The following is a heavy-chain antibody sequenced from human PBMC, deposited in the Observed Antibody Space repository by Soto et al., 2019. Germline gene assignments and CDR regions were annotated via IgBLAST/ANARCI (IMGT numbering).Heavy chain of an antibody. Sequence: PSETLSLTCTVSGGSISSGGYYWSWIRQHPGKGLEWIGYIYYSGSTYYNPSLKSRVTISVDTSKNQFSLKLSSVTAADTAVYYCARDRLLGIFDYWGQGTLVTVSS. CDR1: GGSISSGGYY. V-gene: IGHV4-31*03. D-gene: IGHD1-26*01. CDR3: ARDRLLGIFDY. CDR2: IYYSGST. J-gene: IGHJ4*02.